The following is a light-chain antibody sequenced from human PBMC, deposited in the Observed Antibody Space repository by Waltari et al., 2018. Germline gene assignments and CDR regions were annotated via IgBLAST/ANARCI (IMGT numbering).Light chain of an antibody. CDR1: NSVSSSY. Sequence: DIVLTLSPTTPPVSPCETASPTCRASNSVSSSYLAWYQQKPGQAPRLLIYGASSRATGIPDRFSGSGSGTDFTLTISSLEPEDFAVYYCQQYGSSPLTFGGGTKVEIK. V-gene: IGKV3-20*01. CDR3: QQYGSSPLT. CDR2: GAS. J-gene: IGKJ4*01.